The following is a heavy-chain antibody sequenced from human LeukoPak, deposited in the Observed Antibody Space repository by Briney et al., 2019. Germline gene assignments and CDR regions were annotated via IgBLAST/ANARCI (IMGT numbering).Heavy chain of an antibody. Sequence: PGGSLRLSCAASGFTFTNAWMSWVRQAPGKGLEWVGRIKSKTDGGTTDYAAPVKGRFTISRDDSKNTLYLQMNSLKSEDTAVDQSTKDPTFVWVLGYYYGMDVWGQGTTVTVSS. CDR3: TKDPTFVWVLGYYYGMDV. V-gene: IGHV3-15*01. CDR2: IKSKTDGGTT. D-gene: IGHD2-2*03. J-gene: IGHJ6*02. CDR1: GFTFTNAW.